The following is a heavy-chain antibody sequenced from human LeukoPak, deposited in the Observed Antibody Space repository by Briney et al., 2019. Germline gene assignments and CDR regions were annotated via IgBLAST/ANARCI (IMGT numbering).Heavy chain of an antibody. CDR3: ARANTIFGVVIRPFDY. Sequence: SETLSLTCTVSGGSISSGGYYWSWIRQHPGKGLEWIGYIYYSGSTYYNPSLKSRVTISVDTSKNQFSLRLSSVTAADTAVYYCARANTIFGVVIRPFDYWGQGTLVTVSS. CDR2: IYYSGST. CDR1: GGSISSGGYY. D-gene: IGHD3-3*01. J-gene: IGHJ4*02. V-gene: IGHV4-31*03.